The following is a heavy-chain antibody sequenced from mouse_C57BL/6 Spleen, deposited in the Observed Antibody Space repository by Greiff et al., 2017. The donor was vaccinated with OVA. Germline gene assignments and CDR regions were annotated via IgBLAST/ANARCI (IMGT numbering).Heavy chain of an antibody. V-gene: IGHV1-82*01. J-gene: IGHJ3*01. CDR2: IYPGDGDT. CDR1: GYAFSSSW. CDR3: AREGGGTPWFAY. D-gene: IGHD3-3*01. Sequence: QVQLQQSGPELVKPGASVKISCKASGYAFSSSWMNWVKQRPGKGLEWIGRIYPGDGDTNYNGKFKGKATLTADKSSSTAYMQLSSLTSEDSAVYFCAREGGGTPWFAYWGQGTLVTVSA.